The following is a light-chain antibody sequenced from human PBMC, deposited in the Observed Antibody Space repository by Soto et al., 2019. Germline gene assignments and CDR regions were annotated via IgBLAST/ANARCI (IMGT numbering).Light chain of an antibody. CDR1: QGVRTY. J-gene: IGKJ1*01. CDR2: SAS. Sequence: DSQMTQSPSTLSASVGDRVTITCRASQGVRTYFAWFQQKPRKVPQRLIFSASSLQSGVPSRFSGNGSATEFTLTISSLQPEDFATYYCLQSYKYPWTFGQGTKVDIK. V-gene: IGKV1-17*03. CDR3: LQSYKYPWT.